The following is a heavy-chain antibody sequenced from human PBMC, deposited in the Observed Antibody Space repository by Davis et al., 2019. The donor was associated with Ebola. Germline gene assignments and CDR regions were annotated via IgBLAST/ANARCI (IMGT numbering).Heavy chain of an antibody. Sequence: PGGSLRLSCTVSGGSISNFYWNWIRQPPGKGLEWIGYISYSGSTNYNPSLKSRVTISVDTSKNQFSLKLSSVTAADTAVYYCARARRGYSYGSCGQGTLVTVSS. CDR3: ARARRGYSYGS. V-gene: IGHV4-59*01. D-gene: IGHD5-18*01. CDR2: ISYSGST. CDR1: GGSISNFY. J-gene: IGHJ4*02.